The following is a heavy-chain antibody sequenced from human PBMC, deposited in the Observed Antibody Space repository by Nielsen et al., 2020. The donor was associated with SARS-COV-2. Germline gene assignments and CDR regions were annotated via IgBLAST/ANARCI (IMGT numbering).Heavy chain of an antibody. CDR1: GFTFSSYA. CDR2: IKSKIDGGTT. J-gene: IGHJ5*02. Sequence: GGSLRLSCAASGFTFSSYAMSWVRQAPGKGLEWVGRIKSKIDGGTTDYAAPVKDRFTISRDDSKNTVYLDMSSLRTEDTAVYYCATARYCSRTSCSAGTDMFDPWGQGTQVIVSS. D-gene: IGHD2-2*01. CDR3: ATARYCSRTSCSAGTDMFDP. V-gene: IGHV3-15*01.